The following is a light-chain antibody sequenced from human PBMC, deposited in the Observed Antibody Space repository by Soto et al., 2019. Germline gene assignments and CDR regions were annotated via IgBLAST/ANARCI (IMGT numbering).Light chain of an antibody. V-gene: IGLV2-14*02. Sequence: QSALTQPASVSGFPGQAITISCSGTSSDVGRFDHVSWYQQHPGEAPKLVIYEDFKRPSGVSSRFSGSKSGNTASLTISGLQAEDEAAYYCSSYTSSSTVFGTGTKLTVL. CDR2: EDF. J-gene: IGLJ1*01. CDR1: SSDVGRFDH. CDR3: SSYTSSSTV.